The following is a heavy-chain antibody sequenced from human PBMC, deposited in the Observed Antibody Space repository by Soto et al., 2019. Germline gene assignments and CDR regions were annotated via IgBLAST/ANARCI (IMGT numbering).Heavy chain of an antibody. Sequence: GGSLRLSCAASGFTFSSYSMNWVRQAPGKGLEWVSSISSSSSYIYYADSVKGRFTISRDNAKNSLYLQMNSLRAEDTAVYYCARDQLYYNDISGRPLNAFDVWGQGTMVPVS. CDR3: ARDQLYYNDISGRPLNAFDV. V-gene: IGHV3-21*01. D-gene: IGHD3-22*01. CDR2: ISSSSSYI. J-gene: IGHJ3*01. CDR1: GFTFSSYS.